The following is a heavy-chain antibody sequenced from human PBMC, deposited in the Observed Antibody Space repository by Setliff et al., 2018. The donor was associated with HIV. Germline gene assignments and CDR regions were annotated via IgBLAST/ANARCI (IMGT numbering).Heavy chain of an antibody. CDR2: ITPRTGST. D-gene: IGHD3-22*01. Sequence: GASVKVSCKASGYTFTNYYIHWVRQAPGQGLEWMGVITPRTGSTTYAQKFQGRVTMTRDTSTSTVYMQLSSLTSDDTAIYYCARIYKERFYDNNSPRWFDPWGQGTLVTVSS. V-gene: IGHV1-46*01. CDR1: GYTFTNYY. CDR3: ARIYKERFYDNNSPRWFDP. J-gene: IGHJ5*02.